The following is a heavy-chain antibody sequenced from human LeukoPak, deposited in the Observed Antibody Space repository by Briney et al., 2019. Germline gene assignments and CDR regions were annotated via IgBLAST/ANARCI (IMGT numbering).Heavy chain of an antibody. V-gene: IGHV3-21*01. CDR1: GFTFSSYS. CDR2: ISSSSSYI. Sequence: GGSLRLSCAASGFTFSSYSMNWVRQAPGKGLEWVSSISSSSSYIYYADLVKGRFTISRDNAKNSLYLQMNSLRAEDTAVYYCARIQVGTAFDYWGQGTLVTVSS. J-gene: IGHJ4*02. D-gene: IGHD2-21*02. CDR3: ARIQVGTAFDY.